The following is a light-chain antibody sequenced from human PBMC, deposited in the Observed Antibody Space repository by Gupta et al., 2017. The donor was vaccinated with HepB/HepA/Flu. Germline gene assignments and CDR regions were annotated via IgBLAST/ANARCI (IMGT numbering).Light chain of an antibody. CDR2: LGS. CDR3: LQALRAPPT. V-gene: IGKV2-28*01. J-gene: IGKJ2*01. Sequence: DIVMTQSPLSLPVTPGEPASISCRSSQSLLHSNGYNYLDWYLQKPGQSPQLLIYLGSSRASGVPDRFSGSGSGTDFTLKIRRVEAEDVGVYYCLQALRAPPTFGQGTKLEIK. CDR1: QSLLHSNGYNY.